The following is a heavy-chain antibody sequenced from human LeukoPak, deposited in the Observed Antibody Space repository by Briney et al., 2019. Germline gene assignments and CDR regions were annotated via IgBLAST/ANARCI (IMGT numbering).Heavy chain of an antibody. CDR2: IYYSGNT. CDR1: GGSISIYY. Sequence: PSETLSLTCTVSGGSISIYYWSWIRQPPGKGLEWIGYIYYSGNTNYNPSLKSRVTISVDRSKNQFSLTLNSVTAADTAVYYCARARYGDYGPQSYYFDYWGQGTLVTVSS. V-gene: IGHV4-59*01. CDR3: ARARYGDYGPQSYYFDY. D-gene: IGHD4-17*01. J-gene: IGHJ4*02.